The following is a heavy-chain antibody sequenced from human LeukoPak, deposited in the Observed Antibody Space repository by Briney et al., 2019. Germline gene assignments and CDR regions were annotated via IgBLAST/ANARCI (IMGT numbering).Heavy chain of an antibody. CDR2: IYYSGST. V-gene: IGHV4-39*01. CDR3: ARRAGSDPSRFDP. CDR1: GGSISSSSYY. D-gene: IGHD3-10*01. Sequence: PSETLSLTCTVSGGSISSSSYYWGWIRQPPGKGLEWIGSIYYSGSTYYNPSLKSRVTISVDTSKNQFSLKLSSVTAADTAVYYCARRAGSDPSRFDPWGQGTLVTVSS. J-gene: IGHJ5*02.